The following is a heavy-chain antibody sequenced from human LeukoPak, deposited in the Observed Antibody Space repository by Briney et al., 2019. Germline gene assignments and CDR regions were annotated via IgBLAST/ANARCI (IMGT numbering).Heavy chain of an antibody. CDR3: ARDTVYCSSTSCYGWFDP. J-gene: IGHJ5*02. V-gene: IGHV4-4*07. CDR1: GGSISSYY. Sequence: SETLSLTCTVSGGSISSYYWSWIRQPAGKGLEWIGRIYTSGSTNYNPSLKSRVTMSVDTSKNQFSLKLSSVTAADTAVYYCARDTVYCSSTSCYGWFDPWGQGTLVTVSS. CDR2: IYTSGST. D-gene: IGHD2-2*01.